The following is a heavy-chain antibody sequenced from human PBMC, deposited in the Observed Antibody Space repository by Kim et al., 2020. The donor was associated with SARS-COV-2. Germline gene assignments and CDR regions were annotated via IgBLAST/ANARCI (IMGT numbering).Heavy chain of an antibody. CDR3: ATDRSIAANPNAFDI. V-gene: IGHV4-59*13. Sequence: SETLSLTCTVSGGSISSYYWSWIRQPPGKGLEWIGYIYYSGSTNYNPSLKSRVTISVDTSKNQFSLKLSSVTAADTAVYYCATDRSIAANPNAFDIWGQGTLLTVAS. CDR1: GGSISSYY. CDR2: IYYSGST. J-gene: IGHJ3*02. D-gene: IGHD6-6*01.